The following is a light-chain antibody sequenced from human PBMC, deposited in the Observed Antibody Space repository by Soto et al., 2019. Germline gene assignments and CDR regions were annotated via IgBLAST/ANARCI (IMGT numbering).Light chain of an antibody. Sequence: EIVLTQSPGTLSLSPGERATLSCSASQSVSYYLAWYQQKPGQAPRLLIYDASSRATGVPDRFSGSGSGTEFTLTISGLQSEDFAIYYCQQYNKWPLITFGQGTRLEIK. J-gene: IGKJ5*01. CDR2: DAS. CDR1: QSVSYY. V-gene: IGKV3D-15*01. CDR3: QQYNKWPLIT.